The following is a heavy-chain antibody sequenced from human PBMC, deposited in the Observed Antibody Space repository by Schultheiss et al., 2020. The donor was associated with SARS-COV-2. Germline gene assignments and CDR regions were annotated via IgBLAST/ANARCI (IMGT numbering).Heavy chain of an antibody. V-gene: IGHV3-11*01. D-gene: IGHD2-2*02. CDR1: GFTVSSNY. CDR3: ARSGYCSSTSCYMSGWFDP. CDR2: ISGSGGST. Sequence: GGSLRLSCAASGFTVSSNYMSWIRQPPGKGLEWVSAISGSGGSTYYADSVKGRFTISRDNAKNSLYLQMNSLRAEDTAVYYCARSGYCSSTSCYMSGWFDPWGQGTLVTVSS. J-gene: IGHJ5*02.